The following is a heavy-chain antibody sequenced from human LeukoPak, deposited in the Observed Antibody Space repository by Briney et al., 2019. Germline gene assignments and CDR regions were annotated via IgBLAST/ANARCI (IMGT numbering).Heavy chain of an antibody. CDR2: INHSGST. CDR3: ARGRGSFDP. CDR1: GGSFSGYY. D-gene: IGHD3-10*01. J-gene: IGHJ5*02. V-gene: IGHV4-34*01. Sequence: SETLSLTCAVYGGSFSGYYWSWIRQPPGKGLEWIGEINHSGSTNYNPSLKSRVTISVDTSKDQFSLKLSSVTAADTAVYYCARGRGSFDPWGQRTLVTVSS.